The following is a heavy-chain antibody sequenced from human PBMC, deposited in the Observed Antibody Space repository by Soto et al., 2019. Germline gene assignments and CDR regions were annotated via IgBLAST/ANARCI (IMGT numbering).Heavy chain of an antibody. V-gene: IGHV3-23*01. CDR1: GFTFSNYA. Sequence: EVQLLESGGGLVQPGGSLRLSCVASGFTFSNYAMSWVRQAPGKGLEWVSAISSAGRTYYADSVQGRFTISRDNSKNTLYLQMNSLRAEDTAVHYCAKAESSYDSGWYAYWGQGTLVTVSS. D-gene: IGHD6-19*01. J-gene: IGHJ4*02. CDR3: AKAESSYDSGWYAY. CDR2: ISSAGRT.